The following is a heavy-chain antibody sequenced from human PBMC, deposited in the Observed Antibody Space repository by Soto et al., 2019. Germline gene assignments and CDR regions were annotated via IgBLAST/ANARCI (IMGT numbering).Heavy chain of an antibody. CDR3: ARLVGAENWFDP. Sequence: SETLSLTCAVSGGSISSGGYSWSWIRQPPGKGLEWIGYIYHSGSTYYNPSLKSRVTISVDRSKNQFSLKLSSVTAADTAVYYCARLVGAENWFDPWGQGTLVTVSS. J-gene: IGHJ5*02. CDR1: GGSISSGGYS. D-gene: IGHD1-26*01. CDR2: IYHSGST. V-gene: IGHV4-30-2*01.